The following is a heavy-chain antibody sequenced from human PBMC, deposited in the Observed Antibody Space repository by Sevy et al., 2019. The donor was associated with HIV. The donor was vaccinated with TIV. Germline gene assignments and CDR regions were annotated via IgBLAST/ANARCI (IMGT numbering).Heavy chain of an antibody. Sequence: ASVKVSRKVSGYTLSELSMHWVRQPPGKGLEWMGRFDPDDGETIYAQRFQGRVTMTEDTSADTAYMELSSLRSEDTAMYYCATAREYYSDNSGYLDYWGQGTPVTVSS. CDR2: FDPDDGET. CDR3: ATAREYYSDNSGYLDY. J-gene: IGHJ4*02. V-gene: IGHV1-24*01. D-gene: IGHD3-22*01. CDR1: GYTLSELS.